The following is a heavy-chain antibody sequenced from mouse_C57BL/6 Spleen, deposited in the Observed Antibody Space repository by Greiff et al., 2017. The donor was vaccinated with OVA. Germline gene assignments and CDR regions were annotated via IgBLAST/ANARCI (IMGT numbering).Heavy chain of an antibody. Sequence: VQLQQPGAELVKPGASVKLSCKASGYTFTSYWMQWVKQRPGQGLEWIGEIDPSDSYTNYNQKFKGKATLTVDTSSSTAYMQLSSLTSEDSAVYYCARFTTVALDVWGTGTTVTVSS. J-gene: IGHJ1*03. V-gene: IGHV1-50*01. CDR2: IDPSDSYT. CDR3: ARFTTVALDV. D-gene: IGHD1-1*01. CDR1: GYTFTSYW.